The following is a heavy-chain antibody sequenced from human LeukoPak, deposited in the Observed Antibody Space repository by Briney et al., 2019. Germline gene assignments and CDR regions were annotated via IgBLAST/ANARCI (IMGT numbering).Heavy chain of an antibody. CDR1: GFTFSSYG. V-gene: IGHV3-30*18. Sequence: GGSLRLSCAASGFTFSSYGMHWVRQAPGKGLEWVAVISYDGSNKYYADSVKGRFTISRDNSKNTLYLQMNSLRAEDTAVYYRAKDRYYDSSGSFDYWGQGTLVTVSS. J-gene: IGHJ4*02. D-gene: IGHD3-22*01. CDR3: AKDRYYDSSGSFDY. CDR2: ISYDGSNK.